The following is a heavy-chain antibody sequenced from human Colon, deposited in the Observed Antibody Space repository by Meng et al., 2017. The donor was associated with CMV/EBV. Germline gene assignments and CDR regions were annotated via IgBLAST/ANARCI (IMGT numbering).Heavy chain of an antibody. Sequence: GGPLRLSCEASQFTFKNFAMHWARQAPGKGLQWVSTISGSGLTTYYADSVKGRFTVSRDNSEDTLYLQMNSLRAEDTAVYYCARSASDYSNPDGFDIWGQGTLVTVSS. CDR3: ARSASDYSNPDGFDI. CDR2: ISGSGLTT. J-gene: IGHJ3*02. V-gene: IGHV3-23*01. CDR1: QFTFKNFA. D-gene: IGHD4-11*01.